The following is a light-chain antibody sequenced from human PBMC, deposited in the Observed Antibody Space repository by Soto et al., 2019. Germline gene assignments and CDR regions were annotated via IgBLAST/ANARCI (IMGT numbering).Light chain of an antibody. CDR1: QSVSVN. J-gene: IGKJ4*01. Sequence: MTQSPATLSVSPGERATLSCRASQSVSVNLAWYQQKPGQPPRLLIYGASTRATGIPARFSGSGSGTEFTLTINSLQSEDFAVYYCQQDNNWPPLTFGGGTKVEIK. V-gene: IGKV3-15*01. CDR3: QQDNNWPPLT. CDR2: GAS.